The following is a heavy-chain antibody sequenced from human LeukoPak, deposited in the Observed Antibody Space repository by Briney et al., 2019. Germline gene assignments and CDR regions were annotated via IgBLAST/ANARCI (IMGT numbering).Heavy chain of an antibody. J-gene: IGHJ3*02. D-gene: IGHD3-3*01. V-gene: IGHV4-59*01. CDR2: IYHSGTT. Sequence: SETLSLTCTVSGGSISSYYWSWIRQPPGKGLEWIGYIYHSGTTKYNPSLKSRVTISIDTSKNQFSLRLSSVTAADTAVYYCARFSDFWSGYYRHDAFDIWGQGTTVTVSS. CDR1: GGSISSYY. CDR3: ARFSDFWSGYYRHDAFDI.